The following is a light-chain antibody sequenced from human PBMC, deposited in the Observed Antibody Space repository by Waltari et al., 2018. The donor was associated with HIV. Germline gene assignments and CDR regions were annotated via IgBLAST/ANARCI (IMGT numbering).Light chain of an antibody. Sequence: IVMTQSTDSLAVSLGERATINCKSSQSLLSDTKNFLTWYHQKPGQPPKSLISWASIRESGVPDRFSGSGSWTDFTLTISNLQAEDVAVYYCHQYHTAPLSFGGGTKVGVK. J-gene: IGKJ4*01. CDR2: WAS. CDR1: QSLLSDTKNF. V-gene: IGKV4-1*01. CDR3: HQYHTAPLS.